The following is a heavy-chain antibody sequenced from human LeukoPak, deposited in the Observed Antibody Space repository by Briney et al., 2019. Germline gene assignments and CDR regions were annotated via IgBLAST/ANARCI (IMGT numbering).Heavy chain of an antibody. CDR2: INPNSGGT. J-gene: IGHJ4*02. CDR1: GYTFTGYY. Sequence: ASVKVSCKASGYTFTGYYMHWVRQARGQGLEWMGWINPNSGGTNYAQKFQGRVTMTRDTSISTAYMELSRLRSDDTAVYYCARLRDGYNAFDYWGQGTLVTVSS. CDR3: ARLRDGYNAFDY. D-gene: IGHD5-24*01. V-gene: IGHV1-2*02.